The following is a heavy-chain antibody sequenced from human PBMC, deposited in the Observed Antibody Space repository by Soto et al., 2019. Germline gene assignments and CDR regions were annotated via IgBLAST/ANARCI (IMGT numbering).Heavy chain of an antibody. Sequence: PSETLSLTCAVSGASVRSYHWSWIRQAAGKGLEWIGRVQMSGTTDYNPSLKTRVTMSLDTSRNEVSLTMTSVTAADMAVYFCAKDRSTMRWCDPWGQGILVTVS. CDR2: VQMSGTT. CDR3: AKDRSTMRWCDP. V-gene: IGHV4-4*07. J-gene: IGHJ5*02. CDR1: GASVRSYH. D-gene: IGHD1-1*01.